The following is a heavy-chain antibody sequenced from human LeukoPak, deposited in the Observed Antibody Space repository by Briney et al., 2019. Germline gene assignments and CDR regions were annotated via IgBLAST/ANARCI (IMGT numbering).Heavy chain of an antibody. V-gene: IGHV1-69*13. CDR1: GGTFSSYA. CDR3: ARDSYYGSGAENWFDP. J-gene: IGHJ5*02. D-gene: IGHD3-10*01. CDR2: IIPIFGTA. Sequence: ASVKVSCKASGGTFSSYAISWVRQAPGQGLEWMGGIIPIFGTANYAQKFQGRVTITADESTSTAYMELRRLRSEDTAVYYCARDSYYGSGAENWFDPWGQGTLVTVSS.